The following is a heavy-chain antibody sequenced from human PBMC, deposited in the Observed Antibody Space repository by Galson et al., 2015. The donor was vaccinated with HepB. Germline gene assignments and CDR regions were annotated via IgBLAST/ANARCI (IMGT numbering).Heavy chain of an antibody. CDR2: ISGSGGST. V-gene: IGHV3-23*01. D-gene: IGHD2-2*03. CDR3: AKGWIFDY. Sequence: SLRLSCAASGFTFDGYAMHWVRQAPGKGLEWASAISGSGGSTYYADSVKGRFTISRDNSKNTLYLQMNSLRAEDTAVYYCAKGWIFDYWGQGTLVTVSS. CDR1: GFTFDGYA. J-gene: IGHJ4*02.